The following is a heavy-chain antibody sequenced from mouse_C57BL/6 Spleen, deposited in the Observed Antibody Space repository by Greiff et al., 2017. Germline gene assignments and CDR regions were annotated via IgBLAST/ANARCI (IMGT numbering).Heavy chain of an antibody. CDR2: LDPENGDT. D-gene: IGHD1-1*01. CDR3: TTSGSSPFAY. Sequence: VQLQQSGAELVRPGASVKLSCTASGFNIKDDYMPWVKQRPEQGLEWIGWLDPENGDTEYASKFQGKATITADTSSNTAYLQLSSLTSEDTAVYYCTTSGSSPFAYWGQGTLVTVSA. J-gene: IGHJ3*01. V-gene: IGHV14-4*01. CDR1: GFNIKDDY.